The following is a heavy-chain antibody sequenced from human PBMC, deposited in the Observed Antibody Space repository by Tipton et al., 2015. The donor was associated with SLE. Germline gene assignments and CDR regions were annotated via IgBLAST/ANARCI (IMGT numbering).Heavy chain of an antibody. V-gene: IGHV4-31*03. D-gene: IGHD2-2*01. Sequence: TLSLTCSVSGGSISSSGYYWSWIRQHPGQGLELIGYFYNSGNIYYNPSLKSRVIILVDPSKNQFSLRVNSVTAADTALYYCTSGFHYQIYWGQGTLVTVSS. CDR2: FYNSGNI. CDR1: GGSISSSGYY. CDR3: TSGFHYQIY. J-gene: IGHJ1*01.